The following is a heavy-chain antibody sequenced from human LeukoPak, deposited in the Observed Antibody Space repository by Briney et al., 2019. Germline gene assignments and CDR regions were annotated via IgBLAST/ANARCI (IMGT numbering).Heavy chain of an antibody. CDR3: ARGGASSSWYSEDNWFDP. CDR2: ISDYNGNS. V-gene: IGHV1-18*01. J-gene: IGHJ5*02. CDR1: GYTFITYG. D-gene: IGHD6-13*01. Sequence: ASVKVSCKASGYTFITYGISWVRQAPGQGLEWMGWISDYNGNSNYAQKLQGRVTMTTDTSTSTAYMELRSLRSDDTAVYYCARGGASSSWYSEDNWFDPWGQGTLVTVSS.